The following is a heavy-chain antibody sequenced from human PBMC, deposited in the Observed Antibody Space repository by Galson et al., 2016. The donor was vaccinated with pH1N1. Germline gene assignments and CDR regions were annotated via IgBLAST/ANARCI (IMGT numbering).Heavy chain of an antibody. CDR2: TYYRSKWYN. CDR1: GDSVSSNSAA. D-gene: IGHD3-22*01. J-gene: IGHJ6*02. CDR3: ARGGFYDDSSGPSIGMDV. Sequence: CAISGDSVSSNSAAWNWIRQSPSRGLEWLGRTYYRSKWYNDYAVSVKSRITINPDTSKNQFSLQLNSVTPEDTAVYYCARGGFYDDSSGPSIGMDVWGQGTRGTLSS. V-gene: IGHV6-1*01.